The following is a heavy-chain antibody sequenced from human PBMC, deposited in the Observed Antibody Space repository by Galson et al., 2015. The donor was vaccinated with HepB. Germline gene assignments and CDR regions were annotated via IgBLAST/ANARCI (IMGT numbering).Heavy chain of an antibody. CDR2: INWNGGIT. D-gene: IGHD3-22*01. J-gene: IGHJ3*02. Sequence: SLRLSCAASGFTFHDYGMSWVRQAPGKGLEWVSGINWNGGITGYGDSVKGRFTISRDNAKNSLHLQMNSLGVEDTALYFCVRDYYNDQSGYYPDAFDIWGQGTMVTVSS. CDR3: VRDYYNDQSGYYPDAFDI. CDR1: GFTFHDYG. V-gene: IGHV3-20*04.